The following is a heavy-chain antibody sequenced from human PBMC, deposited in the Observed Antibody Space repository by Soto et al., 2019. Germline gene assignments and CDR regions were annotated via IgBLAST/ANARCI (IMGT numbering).Heavy chain of an antibody. J-gene: IGHJ5*02. Sequence: QITLKESGPTLVKPTQTLTLTCTFSGFSLSTSGVGVGWIRQPPGKALEWLALIYWDDDKRYSPSLKSRLTXTXXTSKNQVVLTMTNMDPVDTSTYYCARLTVTTWFDPWGQGTLVTVSS. V-gene: IGHV2-5*02. D-gene: IGHD4-17*01. CDR1: GFSLSTSGVG. CDR2: IYWDDDK. CDR3: ARLTVTTWFDP.